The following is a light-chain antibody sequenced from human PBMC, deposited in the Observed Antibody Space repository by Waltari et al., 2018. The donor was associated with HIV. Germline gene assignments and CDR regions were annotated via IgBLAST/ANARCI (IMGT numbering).Light chain of an antibody. V-gene: IGKV1-33*01. CDR2: DAS. Sequence: DTQMTQSPSSLSASVGDRVTITCQASQGISNYLNWYQEKPGKAPKLLIHDASKLETGGPSRFRGSGSGTDFTFTITSLQPEDVGRYYCQQYDNVPFTFGPGTRVDMK. J-gene: IGKJ3*01. CDR3: QQYDNVPFT. CDR1: QGISNY.